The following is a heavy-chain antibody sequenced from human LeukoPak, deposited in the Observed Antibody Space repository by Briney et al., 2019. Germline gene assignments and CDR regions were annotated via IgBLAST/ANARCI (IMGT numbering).Heavy chain of an antibody. V-gene: IGHV4-61*02. CDR2: IYTSGCT. Sequence: SQTLSLTCTVSGGSISSGSYYWSWIRQPAGKGLEWIGRIYTSGCTNYNPSLKSRVTISVDTSKNQFSLKLSSVTAADTAVYYCARDSIVVVVAAYYYMDVWGKGTTVTVSS. CDR1: GGSISSGSYY. J-gene: IGHJ6*03. D-gene: IGHD2-15*01. CDR3: ARDSIVVVVAAYYYMDV.